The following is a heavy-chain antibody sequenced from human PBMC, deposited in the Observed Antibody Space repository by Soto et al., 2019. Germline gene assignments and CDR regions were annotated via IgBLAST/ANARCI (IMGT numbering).Heavy chain of an antibody. D-gene: IGHD6-19*01. CDR2: IYSGGST. J-gene: IGHJ6*02. V-gene: IGHV3-53*01. CDR1: GFTVSSNY. CDR3: VKALYRSYFYGMDV. Sequence: GGSLRLSCAASGFTVSSNYMSWVRQAPGKGLEWVSVIYSGGSTYYADSVKGRFTISRDNSKNTLYLQMNSLRAEDTAVYHCVKALYRSYFYGMDVWGQGTTVIVSS.